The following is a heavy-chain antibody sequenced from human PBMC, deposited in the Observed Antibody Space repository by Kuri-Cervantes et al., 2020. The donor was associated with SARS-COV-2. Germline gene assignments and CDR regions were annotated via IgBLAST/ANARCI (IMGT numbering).Heavy chain of an antibody. CDR3: ARDDIVVVPAAMRPYYYYGMDV. CDR2: ISSSSSYT. J-gene: IGHJ6*02. V-gene: IGHV3-11*06. Sequence: LSLTCAVYGGSFSDYYMSWIRQAPGKGLEWVSYISSSSSYTNYADSVKGRFTISRDNAKNSLYLQMNSLRAEDTAVYYCARDDIVVVPAAMRPYYYYGMDVWGQGTTVTVSS. CDR1: GGSFSDYY. D-gene: IGHD2-2*01.